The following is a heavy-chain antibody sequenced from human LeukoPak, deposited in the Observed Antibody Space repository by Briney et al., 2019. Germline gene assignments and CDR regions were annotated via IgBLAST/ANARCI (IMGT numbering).Heavy chain of an antibody. D-gene: IGHD3-3*01. J-gene: IGHJ4*02. Sequence: GGSLRLSCAASGFTFSSYWMSWVRQAPGKGLEWVANIKQDGSEKYYVDSVKGRFTISRDNAKNSLYLQMNSLRAEDTAVYYCARDSIFGVAIYYFDYWGQGTLVTVSS. CDR2: IKQDGSEK. V-gene: IGHV3-7*01. CDR1: GFTFSSYW. CDR3: ARDSIFGVAIYYFDY.